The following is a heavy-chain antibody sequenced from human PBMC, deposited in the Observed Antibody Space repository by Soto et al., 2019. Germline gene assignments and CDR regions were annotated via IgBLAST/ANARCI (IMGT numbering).Heavy chain of an antibody. Sequence: EVQLLESGGGLVQPGGSLRLSCAASGFTFSSYAMSWLRQAPGKGLEWVSAISGSGGSTYYADSVKGRFTISRDNSKNTLYLQMNGLRAEDTAVYYCSNPRVGGYDWREAFDIWGQGTMVTVAS. CDR3: SNPRVGGYDWREAFDI. D-gene: IGHD5-12*01. CDR2: ISGSGGST. V-gene: IGHV3-23*01. J-gene: IGHJ3*02. CDR1: GFTFSSYA.